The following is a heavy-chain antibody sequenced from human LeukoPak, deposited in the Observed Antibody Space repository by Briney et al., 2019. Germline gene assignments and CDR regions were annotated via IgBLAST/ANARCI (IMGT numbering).Heavy chain of an antibody. Sequence: SGTLSLTCAVSGGSISSSNWWSWVRQPPGKGLEWIGEIYHSGSTNYNPSLKSRVTISVDKSKNQFSLKLSSVTAADTAVYYCARDGEVGARYYFDYWGQRTLVTVSS. CDR2: IYHSGST. CDR1: GGSISSSNW. CDR3: ARDGEVGARYYFDY. D-gene: IGHD1-26*01. J-gene: IGHJ4*02. V-gene: IGHV4-4*02.